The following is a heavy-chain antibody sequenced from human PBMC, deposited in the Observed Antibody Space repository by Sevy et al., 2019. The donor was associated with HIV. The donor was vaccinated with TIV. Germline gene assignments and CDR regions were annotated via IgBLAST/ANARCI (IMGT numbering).Heavy chain of an antibody. CDR2: VSYDGSNK. J-gene: IGHJ4*02. CDR1: GFTFSSYA. Sequence: GGSLRLSCAASGFTFSSYAMHWVRLAPAKGLEWVAVVSYDGSNKYYADSVKGRFTISRDNSKNTLYLQMNSLRAEDTAVYSCARGGEDTAPFDYWGQGTLVTVSS. D-gene: IGHD5-18*01. CDR3: ARGGEDTAPFDY. V-gene: IGHV3-30-3*01.